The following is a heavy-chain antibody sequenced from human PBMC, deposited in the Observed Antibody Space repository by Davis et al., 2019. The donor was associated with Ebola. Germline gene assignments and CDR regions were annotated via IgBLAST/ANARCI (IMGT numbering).Heavy chain of an antibody. V-gene: IGHV4-61*01. J-gene: IGHJ4*02. D-gene: IGHD5-18*01. Sequence: SETLSLTCTVSGGSISSSSYYWSWIRQPPGKGLEWIGYIYYSGSTNYNPSLKSRVTISVDTSKNQFSLKLSSVTAADTAVYYCARNGYIYGDFDYWGQGTLVTVSS. CDR1: GGSISSSSYY. CDR2: IYYSGST. CDR3: ARNGYIYGDFDY.